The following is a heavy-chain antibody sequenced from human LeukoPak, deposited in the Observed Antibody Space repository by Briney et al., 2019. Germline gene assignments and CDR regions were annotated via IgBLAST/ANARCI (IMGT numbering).Heavy chain of an antibody. D-gene: IGHD3-10*01. CDR1: GFTFSSYA. CDR3: ARSRTYYYGSGSLGGVDY. Sequence: PGGSLRLSCAASGFTFSSYAMSWVRQAPGKGLEWVSYISSSSSTIYYADSVKGRFTISRDNAKNSLYLQMNSLRAEDTAVYYCARSRTYYYGSGSLGGVDYWGQGTLVTVSS. CDR2: ISSSSSTI. J-gene: IGHJ4*02. V-gene: IGHV3-48*01.